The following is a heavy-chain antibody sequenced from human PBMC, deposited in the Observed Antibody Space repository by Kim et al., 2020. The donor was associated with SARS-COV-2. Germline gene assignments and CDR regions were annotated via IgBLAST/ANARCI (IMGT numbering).Heavy chain of an antibody. CDR3: ARGRAASRYYYGMDV. J-gene: IGHJ6*02. D-gene: IGHD2-15*01. CDR2: INPNSGGT. CDR1: GYTFTGYY. Sequence: ASVKVSCKASGYTFTGYYMHWVRQAPGQGLEWMGRINPNSGGTNYAQQFQGRLTMTRDTSISTAYMELSRLRSDDTAVYYCARGRAASRYYYGMDVWGQGTTVTVSS. V-gene: IGHV1-2*06.